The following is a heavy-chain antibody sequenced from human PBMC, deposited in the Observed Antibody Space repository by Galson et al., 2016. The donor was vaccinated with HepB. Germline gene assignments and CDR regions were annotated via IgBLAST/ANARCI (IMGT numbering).Heavy chain of an antibody. V-gene: IGHV4-4*02. CDR1: GSSISSSGW. CDR3: ARQYRGGPRDF. Sequence: SETLSLTCSVSGSSISSSGWWTWVRQPPGQGLEWIGQIFHSGRVNYNPSLASRVTILVDTSNNQFSLRLTSVAAADTALYYCARQYRGGPRDFWGQGTLVTVSS. J-gene: IGHJ4*02. D-gene: IGHD5-12*01. CDR2: IFHSGRV.